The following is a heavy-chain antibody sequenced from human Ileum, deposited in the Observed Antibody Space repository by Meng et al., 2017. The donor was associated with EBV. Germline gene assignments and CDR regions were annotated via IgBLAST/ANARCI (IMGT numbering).Heavy chain of an antibody. Sequence: QRQLQESGPGLVKPSETLSLTCSVSGGSFSSRKYYWGWSRQPPGKALEWIASIYYSGTTYYNPSLQSRVSISVDKSKNQVSLNMTSMTAADTAVYYCASRELAPFDYWGQGTLVTVSS. CDR1: GGSFSSRKYY. D-gene: IGHD1-26*01. J-gene: IGHJ4*02. CDR2: IYYSGTT. CDR3: ASRELAPFDY. V-gene: IGHV4-39*07.